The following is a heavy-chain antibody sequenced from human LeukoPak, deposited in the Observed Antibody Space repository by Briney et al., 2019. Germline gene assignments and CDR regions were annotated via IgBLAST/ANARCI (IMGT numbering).Heavy chain of an antibody. J-gene: IGHJ6*02. CDR3: AKDRPAAGADYYYYGMDV. CDR2: ISGSGGST. Sequence: PGGSLRLSCAASGFTFSSYAMSWVRQAPGKGLEWVSAISGSGGSTYYADSVKGRFTISRDNSKNTLYLQMNSLRAEDTAVYYCAKDRPAAGADYYYYGMDVWGQGTTVTVSS. V-gene: IGHV3-23*01. D-gene: IGHD2-2*01. CDR1: GFTFSSYA.